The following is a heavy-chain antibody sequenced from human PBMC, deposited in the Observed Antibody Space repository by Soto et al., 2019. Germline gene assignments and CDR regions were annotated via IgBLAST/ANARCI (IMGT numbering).Heavy chain of an antibody. D-gene: IGHD6-13*01. CDR2: ISAYNGNT. J-gene: IGHJ5*02. CDR3: ERIAAAGTVGWFDP. V-gene: IGHV1-18*01. CDR1: GYTFTSYG. Sequence: ASVKVSCKASGYTFTSYGISWVRQAPGQGLEWMGWISAYNGNTNYAQKLQGRVTMTTDTSTSTAYMELRSLRSDDTAVYYCERIAAAGTVGWFDPWGLGTLVPVYS.